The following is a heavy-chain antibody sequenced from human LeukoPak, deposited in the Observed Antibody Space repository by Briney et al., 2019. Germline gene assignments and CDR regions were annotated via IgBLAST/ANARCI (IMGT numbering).Heavy chain of an antibody. CDR3: ARGIRGAADY. J-gene: IGHJ4*02. D-gene: IGHD3-16*01. CDR2: IHNSGST. V-gene: IGHV4-59*01. CDR1: SDSISSYY. Sequence: SETLSLTCTVASDSISSYYWSWIRQPPGKGLEWIGFIHNSGSTNYNPSLKSRLAMSLDTSKNQFSLNLNSVTAADTAVYYCARGIRGAADYWGQGTLVTVSS.